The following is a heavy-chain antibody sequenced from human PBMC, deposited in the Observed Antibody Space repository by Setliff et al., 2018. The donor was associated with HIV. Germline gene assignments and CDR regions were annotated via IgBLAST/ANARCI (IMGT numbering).Heavy chain of an antibody. V-gene: IGHV4-31*03. CDR1: GGSISSGGYY. Sequence: SETLSLTCTVSGGSISSGGYYWSWIRQHPGKGLEWIGYIYYSGSTYYSPSLKSRVTISVDISKNQFSLKLSSVTAADTAVYFCARDKGEGYFDSWGQGTLVTVSS. CDR2: IYYSGST. CDR3: ARDKGEGYFDS. D-gene: IGHD3-16*01. J-gene: IGHJ4*02.